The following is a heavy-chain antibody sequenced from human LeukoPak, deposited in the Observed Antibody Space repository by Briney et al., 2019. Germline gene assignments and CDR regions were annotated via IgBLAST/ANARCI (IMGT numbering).Heavy chain of an antibody. D-gene: IGHD3-22*01. J-gene: IGHJ4*02. V-gene: IGHV4-39*01. CDR2: IYYTRNT. CDR1: GDSIGSGPYY. Sequence: SETLSLTCSVSGDSIGSGPYYWSWIRQSPGKGLEWIGTIYYTRNTYYNSSLKSRVTISIGTSKNQFSLKLSSVTAADTAIYYCARRDNSDSSGYFDHWGQGTLVTVSS. CDR3: ARRDNSDSSGYFDH.